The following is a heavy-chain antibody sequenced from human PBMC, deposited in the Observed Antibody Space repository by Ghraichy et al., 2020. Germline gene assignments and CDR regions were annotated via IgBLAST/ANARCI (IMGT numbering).Heavy chain of an antibody. CDR3: ARDGRPNDY. J-gene: IGHJ4*02. D-gene: IGHD1-1*01. CDR1: GFTFSSYW. Sequence: GESLNISCAASGFTFSSYWMTWVRQAPGKGLEWVANIKQDGSEKYYVDSVKGRFTISRDNAKNSLYLQMNNLRADDSAVYYCARDGRPNDYWGQGTLVTVSS. CDR2: IKQDGSEK. V-gene: IGHV3-7*03.